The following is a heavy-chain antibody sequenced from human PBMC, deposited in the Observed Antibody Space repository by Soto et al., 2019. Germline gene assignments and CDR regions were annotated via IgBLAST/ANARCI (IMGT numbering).Heavy chain of an antibody. Sequence: SETLSLTSTVSNGSISGGDYYWSWIRQPPGKGLEWIGYIYYSGSTYYNPSLKSRVTISVDTSKNQFSLKLSSVTAADTAVYYCARRPQDCSGGRCYLYFHHWGQGTLVTVSS. CDR1: NGSISGGDYY. CDR3: ARRPQDCSGGRCYLYFHH. D-gene: IGHD2-15*01. V-gene: IGHV4-30-4*01. CDR2: IYYSGST. J-gene: IGHJ1*01.